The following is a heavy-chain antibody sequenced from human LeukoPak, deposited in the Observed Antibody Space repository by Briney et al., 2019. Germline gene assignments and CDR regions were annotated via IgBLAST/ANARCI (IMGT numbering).Heavy chain of an antibody. D-gene: IGHD5-18*01. CDR1: GGTFSSYA. CDR3: ATDRDTAMAAFDY. CDR2: IIPIFGTA. J-gene: IGHJ4*02. V-gene: IGHV1-69*01. Sequence: SVKVSCKASGGTFSSYAISWVRQAPGQGLEWMGGIIPIFGTANYAQKFQGRVTITADESTSTAYMELRSLRSDDTAVYYCATDRDTAMAAFDYWGQGTLVTVSS.